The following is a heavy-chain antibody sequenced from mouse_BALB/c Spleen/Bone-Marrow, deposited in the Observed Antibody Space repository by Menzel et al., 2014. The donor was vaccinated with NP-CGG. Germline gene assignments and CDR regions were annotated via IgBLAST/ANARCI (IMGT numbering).Heavy chain of an antibody. CDR2: IWAGGST. D-gene: IGHD1-1*01. Sequence: QVTLKVCGPGLVAPSQSLSITCTVSGFSLISYGVHWVRQPPGKGLEWLGVIWAGGSTNYNSALMSRLSISKDNSKSQVFLKMNSLQTDDTAMYYCARSSSPYYYAMDYWGQGTSVTVSP. J-gene: IGHJ4*01. CDR3: ARSSSPYYYAMDY. CDR1: GFSLISYG. V-gene: IGHV2-9*02.